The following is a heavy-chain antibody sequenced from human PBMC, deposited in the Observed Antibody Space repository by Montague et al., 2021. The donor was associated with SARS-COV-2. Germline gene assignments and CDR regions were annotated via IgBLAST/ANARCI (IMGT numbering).Heavy chain of an antibody. CDR3: ARAVVGAKTATIES. D-gene: IGHD2-15*01. V-gene: IGHV4-59*01. CDR2: MHSAGST. CDR1: GGSINTYF. J-gene: IGHJ4*02. Sequence: SETLSLTCSVSGGSINTYFWGWIRQSPGKGLEWVGYMHSAGSTAXXPSXXXRVIISVDTSKTQISLKLSSVSAADTALYYCARAVVGAKTATIESWGQGTLVTVSS.